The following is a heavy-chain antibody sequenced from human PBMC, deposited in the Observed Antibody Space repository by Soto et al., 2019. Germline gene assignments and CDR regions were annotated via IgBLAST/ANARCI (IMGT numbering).Heavy chain of an antibody. J-gene: IGHJ5*02. Sequence: QVQLQESGPGLVKPSQTLSLTCTVSGGSISSGGYYWSWIRQHPGKGLEWIGYTYYSGSTYYNPSIKRRVTISVDTSKNQFSLKLSSVTAADTAVYYCARVRKYCSSTSCPGGSWFDPWGQGTLVTVSS. CDR2: TYYSGST. CDR3: ARVRKYCSSTSCPGGSWFDP. CDR1: GGSISSGGYY. V-gene: IGHV4-31*03. D-gene: IGHD2-2*01.